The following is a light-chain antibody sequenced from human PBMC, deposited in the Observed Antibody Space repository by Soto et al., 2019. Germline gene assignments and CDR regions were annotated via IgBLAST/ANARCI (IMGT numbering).Light chain of an antibody. CDR3: SSFAGNNNLV. CDR1: SSDVGGYNY. J-gene: IGLJ2*01. CDR2: EVS. Sequence: QSALTQPPSASGSPGQSVTISCTGTSSDVGGYNYVSWYQQHPGKAPKLIISEVSQRPSGVPDRFSGSKSGNTASLTVSGLQAEDEADYYCSSFAGNNNLVFGGGTKLTVL. V-gene: IGLV2-8*01.